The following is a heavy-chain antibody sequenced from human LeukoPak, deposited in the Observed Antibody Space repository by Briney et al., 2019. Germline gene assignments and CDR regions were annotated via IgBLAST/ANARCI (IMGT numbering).Heavy chain of an antibody. CDR2: IWYDGSNK. CDR3: ANRYSGYEYYYYYGMDV. J-gene: IGHJ6*02. CDR1: GFTFSSYG. V-gene: IGHV3-33*06. D-gene: IGHD5-12*01. Sequence: GGSLRLSCAASGFTFSSYGMHWVRQAPGKGLEWVAVIWYDGSNKYYADSVKGRFTISRDNSKNTLYLQMNSLRAEDTAVYYCANRYSGYEYYYYYGMDVWGQGTTVTVSS.